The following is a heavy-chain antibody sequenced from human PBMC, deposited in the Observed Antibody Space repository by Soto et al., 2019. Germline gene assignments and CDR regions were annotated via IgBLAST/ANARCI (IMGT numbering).Heavy chain of an antibody. V-gene: IGHV3-23*01. CDR3: AKNSYGSFDY. CDR2: IGGSGGST. J-gene: IGHJ4*02. Sequence: GGSLRLSCAASGFTFGSSAMSWVRQAPGKGLEWVSAIGGSGGSTYYADSVKGRFTISRDNSKNTLYLQMNSLRAEDTAVYYCAKNSYGSFDYWGQGTLVTVSS. D-gene: IGHD5-18*01. CDR1: GFTFGSSA.